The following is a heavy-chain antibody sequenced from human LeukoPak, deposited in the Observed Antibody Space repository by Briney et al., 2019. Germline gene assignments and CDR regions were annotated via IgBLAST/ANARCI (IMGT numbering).Heavy chain of an antibody. CDR3: AATELPFDY. Sequence: XKAXGYTFTGYYMHWVRQAPGQGLEWMGWINPNSGGTNSAQKFQGRVTMTRDTSISTAYMELSRLKSDDTAVYYCAATELPFDYWGQGTLVTVSS. J-gene: IGHJ4*02. CDR2: INPNSGGT. D-gene: IGHD5-24*01. CDR1: GYTFTGYY. V-gene: IGHV1-2*02.